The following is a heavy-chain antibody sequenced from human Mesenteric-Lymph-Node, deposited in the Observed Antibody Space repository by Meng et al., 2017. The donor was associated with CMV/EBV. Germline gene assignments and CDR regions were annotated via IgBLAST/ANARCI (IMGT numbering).Heavy chain of an antibody. CDR1: GFTFSSYW. J-gene: IGHJ4*02. V-gene: IGHV3-7*01. CDR3: AREQLVATFDY. CDR2: IKQAGSEK. Sequence: GESLKISCAASGFTFSSYWMSWVRQAPGKGLEWVANIKQAGSEKYYVDSVKGRFTISRDNAKNSLYLQMNSLRAEDTAVYYCAREQLVATFDYWGQGTLVTVSS. D-gene: IGHD6-6*01.